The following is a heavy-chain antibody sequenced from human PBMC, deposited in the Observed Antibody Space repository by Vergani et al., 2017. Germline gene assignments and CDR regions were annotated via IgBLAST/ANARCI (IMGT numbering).Heavy chain of an antibody. Sequence: QVQLVQSGAEVKKPGASVKVSCKASGGTFSSYAISWVRQAPGQGFEWMGRIIPIFGTANYAQKFQGRVTITADESTSTAYMELSSLRSEDTAVYYCARDINWGDYEYYFDYWGQGTLVTVSS. D-gene: IGHD4-17*01. J-gene: IGHJ4*02. CDR1: GGTFSSYA. V-gene: IGHV1-69*13. CDR3: ARDINWGDYEYYFDY. CDR2: IIPIFGTA.